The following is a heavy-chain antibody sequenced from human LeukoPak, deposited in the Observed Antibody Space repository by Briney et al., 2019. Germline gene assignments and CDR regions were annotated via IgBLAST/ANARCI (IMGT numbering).Heavy chain of an antibody. CDR2: IYSGGST. J-gene: IGHJ4*02. Sequence: PSGGSLRLSCAASGFTVSSNYMSWVRQAPGKGLEWVSVIYSGGSTYYADSVKGRFTISRDNSKNTPYLQMNSLRAEDTAVYYCARDYPYYHDSSGYYSFDYWGQGTLVTVSS. CDR1: GFTVSSNY. V-gene: IGHV3-66*01. D-gene: IGHD3-22*01. CDR3: ARDYPYYHDSSGYYSFDY.